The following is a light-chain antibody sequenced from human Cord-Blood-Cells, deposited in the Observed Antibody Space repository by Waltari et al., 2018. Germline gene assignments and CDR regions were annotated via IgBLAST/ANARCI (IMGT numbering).Light chain of an antibody. J-gene: IGKJ5*01. CDR3: QQYGSSPT. Sequence: IVLTQSPGTLSLLPGERATIPCRTSQSVSSSYLAWYQQKPGQAPRLLIYGASSRATGIPDRFSGSGSGTDFTLTISRLEPEDFAVYYCQQYGSSPTFGQGTRLEIK. V-gene: IGKV3-20*01. CDR2: GAS. CDR1: QSVSSSY.